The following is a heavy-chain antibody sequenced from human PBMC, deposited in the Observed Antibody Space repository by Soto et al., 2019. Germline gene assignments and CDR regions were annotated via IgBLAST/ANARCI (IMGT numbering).Heavy chain of an antibody. J-gene: IGHJ4*02. Sequence: ASVKVSCKVSGYTLTELSMHWVRQAPGKGLEWMGGFDPEDGDIIYAQKFQGRVTMTKDTSTDTAYMELSSLRSEDTAVYYCATGPDYDSFDYWGQGPLVTVSS. V-gene: IGHV1-24*01. CDR3: ATGPDYDSFDY. CDR1: GYTLTELS. CDR2: FDPEDGDI. D-gene: IGHD3-10*01.